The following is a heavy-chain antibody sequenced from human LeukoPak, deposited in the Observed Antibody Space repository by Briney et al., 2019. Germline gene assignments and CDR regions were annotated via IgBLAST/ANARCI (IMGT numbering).Heavy chain of an antibody. CDR3: ARDGYCSSTSCHDAFDI. CDR2: IDSSSTYI. J-gene: IGHJ3*02. CDR1: GFTFSNYS. Sequence: PGGSLRLSCAVSGFTFSNYSMNWVRQAPGKGLEWVSLIDSSSTYIYYADSVKGRFTISRDNAKKSLYLQMNSLRAEDTAVYYCARDGYCSSTSCHDAFDIWGQGTMVTVSS. V-gene: IGHV3-21*01. D-gene: IGHD2-2*01.